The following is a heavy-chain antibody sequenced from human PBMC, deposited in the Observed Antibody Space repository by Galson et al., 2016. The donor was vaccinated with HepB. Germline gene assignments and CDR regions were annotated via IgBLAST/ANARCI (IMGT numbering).Heavy chain of an antibody. CDR1: GGSISSRDHF. CDR3: ARHVKTAYYDMDV. CDR2: LYFSGST. Sequence: ETLSLTCTVSGGSISSRDHFWGWIRQSPGQGLEWIGSLYFSGSTYYKPSLESRVSMSVDTAKNQFSLTLTSVSAADTAVYYCARHVKTAYYDMDVWGRGTSVTVSS. V-gene: IGHV4-39*01. J-gene: IGHJ6*03. D-gene: IGHD3-16*01.